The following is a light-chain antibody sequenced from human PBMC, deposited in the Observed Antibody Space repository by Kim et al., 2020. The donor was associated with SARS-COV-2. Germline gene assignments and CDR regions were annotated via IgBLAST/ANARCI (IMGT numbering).Light chain of an antibody. J-gene: IGKJ3*01. CDR3: QQYGTSPFT. V-gene: IGKV3-20*01. Sequence: ETVLAQSPGTLSLSPGERATLSCRASQGVRSNYLAWYQQKPGQAPRLLIYGASSRATGIPDRFSGSASGADFTLTISRLEPEDFAVYYCQQYGTSPFTFGPGTKVDIK. CDR2: GAS. CDR1: QGVRSNY.